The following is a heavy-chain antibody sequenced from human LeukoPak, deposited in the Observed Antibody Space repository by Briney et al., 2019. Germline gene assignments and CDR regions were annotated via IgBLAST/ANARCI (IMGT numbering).Heavy chain of an antibody. D-gene: IGHD3-10*02. CDR2: IYAGGTT. V-gene: IGHV3-53*01. CDR3: AELGITMIGGV. Sequence: GGSLRLSCAASGFTVSSNYMSWVRQAPGKGLEWVSVIYAGGTTYYADSVKGRFTISRDNSRNTLYLQMSSLRAEDTAVYYCAELGITMIGGVWGKGTTVTISS. J-gene: IGHJ6*04. CDR1: GFTVSSNY.